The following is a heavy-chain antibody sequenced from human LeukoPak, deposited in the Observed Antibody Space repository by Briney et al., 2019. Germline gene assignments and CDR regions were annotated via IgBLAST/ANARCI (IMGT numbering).Heavy chain of an antibody. V-gene: IGHV1-18*04. D-gene: IGHD6-25*01. CDR2: ISNHNGNT. CDR1: GFTFSAYG. J-gene: IGHJ4*02. Sequence: ASVKVSCKTSGFTFSAYGIAWVRQAPGHGPEWMGWISNHNGNTKYAQKFQDRITVTTETSTGTASMELRSLKPDDTDIYYCTRGVALATAYYFDFWGRGTQVTVAS. CDR3: TRGVALATAYYFDF.